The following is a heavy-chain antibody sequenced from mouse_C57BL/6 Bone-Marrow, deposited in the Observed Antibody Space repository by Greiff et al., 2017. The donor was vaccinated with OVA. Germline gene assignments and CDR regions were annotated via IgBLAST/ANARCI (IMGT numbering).Heavy chain of an antibody. J-gene: IGHJ2*01. V-gene: IGHV1-26*01. CDR1: GYTFTDYY. CDR2: INPNNGGT. CDR3: ARRERDFDY. Sequence: EVQLQQSGPELVKPGASVKISCKASGYTFTDYYMNWVKQSHGKSLEWIGDINPNNGGTSYNQKFKGKATLTVDKSSSTAYMELRSLTSEDSAVYYCARRERDFDYWGQGTTLTVSS.